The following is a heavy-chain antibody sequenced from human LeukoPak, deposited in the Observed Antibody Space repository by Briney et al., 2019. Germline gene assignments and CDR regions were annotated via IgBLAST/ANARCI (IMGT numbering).Heavy chain of an antibody. J-gene: IGHJ4*02. V-gene: IGHV4-59*08. CDR2: VYHSGNT. D-gene: IGHD6-19*01. Sequence: SETLSLTCTVSSGSISSHFWSWIRQPPGKGLEWIGYVYHSGNTFYNPSLQSRVTISIDSSKNQFSLKLTSVTAADTALYFCASTVVAGSIYYFDYWGQGTLVAVSS. CDR3: ASTVVAGSIYYFDY. CDR1: SGSISSHF.